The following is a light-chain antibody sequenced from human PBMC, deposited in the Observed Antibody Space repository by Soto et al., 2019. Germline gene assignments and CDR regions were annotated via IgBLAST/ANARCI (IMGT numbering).Light chain of an antibody. Sequence: IGLAQAPGTLFWCPGESARLSCTASQSVSSSYLAWHQQKPGQAPRLLIDGASRRATGIPDRFSGSGSGTDFTLTSSRLEPEDFAVYYCQQYGSSPRTFGQGTKVDIK. V-gene: IGKV3-20*01. J-gene: IGKJ1*01. CDR3: QQYGSSPRT. CDR1: QSVSSSY. CDR2: GAS.